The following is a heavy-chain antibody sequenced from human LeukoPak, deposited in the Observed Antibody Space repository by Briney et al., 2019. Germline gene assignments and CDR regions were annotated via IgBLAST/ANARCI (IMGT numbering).Heavy chain of an antibody. V-gene: IGHV3-15*01. CDR3: AKSYDNGWYVCDY. CDR2: IKSNQDGGIT. Sequence: PGGSLRLSCTISGYFFPNAWLNWVRQAPGRGLEWVGRIKSNQDGGITDYAAPVQDRFTISRDNSKNTLYLQMDSLRPEDTAVYYCAKSYDNGWYVCDYWGQGTLVTVSS. J-gene: IGHJ4*02. CDR1: GYFFPNAW. D-gene: IGHD6-19*01.